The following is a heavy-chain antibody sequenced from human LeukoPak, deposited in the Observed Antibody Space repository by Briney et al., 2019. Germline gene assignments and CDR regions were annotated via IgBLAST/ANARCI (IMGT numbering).Heavy chain of an antibody. Sequence: SVKVSCTASGGTFSSYTISWVRQAPGQGLEWMGRIIPILGIANYAQKFQGRVTITAGKSTSTAYMELSSLRSEDTAVYYCLYSGSSDAFDIWGQGTMVTVSS. D-gene: IGHD1-26*01. CDR1: GGTFSSYT. CDR3: LYSGSSDAFDI. J-gene: IGHJ3*02. V-gene: IGHV1-69*02. CDR2: IIPILGIA.